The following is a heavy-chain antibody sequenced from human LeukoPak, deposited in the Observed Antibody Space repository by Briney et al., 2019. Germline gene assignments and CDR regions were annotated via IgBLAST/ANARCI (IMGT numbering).Heavy chain of an antibody. CDR3: ARDGFRQWLDHLGPRSPPGVDY. D-gene: IGHD6-19*01. J-gene: IGHJ4*02. CDR1: GYTFTSYG. CDR2: ISAYNGNT. V-gene: IGHV1-18*01. Sequence: GASVKVSCKASGYTFTSYGISWVRQAPGQGLEWMGWISAYNGNTNYAQKLQGRVTMTTDTSTSTAYMELRSLRSDDTAVYYCARDGFRQWLDHLGPRSPPGVDYWGQGTLVTVSS.